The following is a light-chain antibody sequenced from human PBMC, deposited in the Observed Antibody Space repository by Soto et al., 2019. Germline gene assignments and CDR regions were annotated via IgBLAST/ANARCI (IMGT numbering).Light chain of an antibody. J-gene: IGKJ2*01. CDR2: WAS. CDR3: QQYFGAPYT. V-gene: IGKV4-1*01. Sequence: DIVMTQSPDSLAVSLGERATINCKSSRSVLYSYNNKNYLAWYQLKPGQPPKLLIYWASTREFGVPDRFRGSGSGTDFTLTISGLQAEDVAVYYCQQYFGAPYTFGQGTKLEI. CDR1: RSVLYSYNNKNY.